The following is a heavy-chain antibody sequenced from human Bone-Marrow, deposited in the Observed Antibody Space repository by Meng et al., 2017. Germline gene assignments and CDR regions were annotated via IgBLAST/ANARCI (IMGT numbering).Heavy chain of an antibody. CDR1: GFTFSSYA. V-gene: IGHV3-23*01. Sequence: GESLKISCAASGFTFSSYAMSWVRQAPGKGLEWVSAISGSGGSTYYADSVKGRFTISRDNSKNTLYLQMNSLRAEDTAVYYCARDPYVVVVAATTGSGYYFDYWGQGTLVTVSS. D-gene: IGHD2-15*01. J-gene: IGHJ4*02. CDR3: ARDPYVVVVAATTGSGYYFDY. CDR2: ISGSGGST.